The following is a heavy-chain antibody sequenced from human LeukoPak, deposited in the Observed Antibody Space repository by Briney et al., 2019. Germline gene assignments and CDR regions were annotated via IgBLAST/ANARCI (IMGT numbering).Heavy chain of an antibody. V-gene: IGHV3-23*01. CDR1: GFTFSSYA. CDR3: AKVRFGVTARYYFHY. Sequence: GGSLRLSCAASGFTFSSYAMSWVRQAPGKGLELVSVISGRGGSTYYADSVKGRFTISRDNSKNTLYLQMNSLRAEDTAVYYCAKVRFGVTARYYFHYWGQGTMVTVSS. CDR2: ISGRGGST. D-gene: IGHD3-10*01. J-gene: IGHJ4*02.